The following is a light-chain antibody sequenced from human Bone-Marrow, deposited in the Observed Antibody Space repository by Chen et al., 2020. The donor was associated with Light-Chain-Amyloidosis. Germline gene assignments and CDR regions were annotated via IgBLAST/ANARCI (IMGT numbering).Light chain of an antibody. V-gene: IGLV3-21*02. J-gene: IGLJ3*02. CDR1: NLASTS. Sequence: SSVLTQPSSVSVAPGQTATTACGGNNLASTSVHWYQQTPGQAPLLVVHDDSDRPSGIPGRLSGSNSGNTATLTISRVEAGDEADYYCQVWDRSSDRPVFGGGTKLTVL. CDR3: QVWDRSSDRPV. CDR2: DDS.